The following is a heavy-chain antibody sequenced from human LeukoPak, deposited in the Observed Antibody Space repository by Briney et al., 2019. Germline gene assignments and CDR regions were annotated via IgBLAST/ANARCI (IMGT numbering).Heavy chain of an antibody. V-gene: IGHV5-51*01. CDR1: GYTFTNYW. J-gene: IGHJ3*02. CDR3: ARVCDGADVFDI. D-gene: IGHD1-26*01. Sequence: GESLKISCEGSGYTFTNYWIGWVRQMPGIGLEWMGIIYPGDSDTRYSPSFQGQVTMSAAKSINTAYLQWSSLRASDTAMYYCARVCDGADVFDIWGPGTMVTVSS. CDR2: IYPGDSDT.